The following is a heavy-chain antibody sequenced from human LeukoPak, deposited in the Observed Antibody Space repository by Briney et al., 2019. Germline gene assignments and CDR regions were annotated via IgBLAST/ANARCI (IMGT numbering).Heavy chain of an antibody. Sequence: PGRSLRLSCAASGFTFDDYAMPWVRQAPGKGLEWVSGISWNSGSMGYADSVKGRFTISRDNAKNSLYLQMNSLRAEDTALYYCAKDMVESDYSAGDYWGQGTLVTVSS. V-gene: IGHV3-9*01. CDR1: GFTFDDYA. D-gene: IGHD4/OR15-4a*01. J-gene: IGHJ4*02. CDR2: ISWNSGSM. CDR3: AKDMVESDYSAGDY.